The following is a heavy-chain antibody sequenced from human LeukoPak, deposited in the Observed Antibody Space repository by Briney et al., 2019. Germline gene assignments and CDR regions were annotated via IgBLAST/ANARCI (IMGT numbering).Heavy chain of an antibody. D-gene: IGHD2-15*01. CDR1: GGTFSSYA. V-gene: IGHV1-69*13. CDR3: ARTDCSGGSCYSRRAFDY. Sequence: SVKVSCKASGGTFSSYAISWVRQAPGQGLEWMGGIIPIFRTANYAQKFQGRVTITADESTSTAYMDLSSLRSEDTAVYYCARTDCSGGSCYSRRAFDYWGQGTLVTVSS. CDR2: IIPIFRTA. J-gene: IGHJ4*02.